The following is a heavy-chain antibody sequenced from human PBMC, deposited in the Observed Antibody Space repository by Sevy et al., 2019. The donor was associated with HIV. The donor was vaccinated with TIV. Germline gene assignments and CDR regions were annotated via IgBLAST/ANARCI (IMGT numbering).Heavy chain of an antibody. CDR3: VRESPSDWYLDS. D-gene: IGHD2-2*01. CDR2: IWFDGNKK. V-gene: IGHV3-33*01. J-gene: IGHJ4*02. Sequence: LSLTCAASGFTFSNYNMHWVRQAPGKGLEWVAAIWFDGNKKYYEDSVKGRFTIFRDNSKSTQYLQMSSLRADDTAVYYCVRESPSDWYLDSWGQGTLVTVSS. CDR1: GFTFSNYN.